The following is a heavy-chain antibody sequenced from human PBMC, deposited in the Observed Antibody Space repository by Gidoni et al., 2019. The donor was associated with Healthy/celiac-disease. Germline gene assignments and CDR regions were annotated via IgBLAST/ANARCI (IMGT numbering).Heavy chain of an antibody. CDR2: INHSGST. CDR3: ARGPYWTNGVGFFDY. Sequence: QVQLQQWGAGLLKPSETLSLTCAVYGGSSSGYYWSWIRQPPGKGLEWIGEINHSGSTNYNPSLKSRVTISVDTSKNQFSLKLSSVTAADTAVYYCARGPYWTNGVGFFDYWGQGTLVTVSS. J-gene: IGHJ4*02. V-gene: IGHV4-34*01. CDR1: GGSSSGYY. D-gene: IGHD1-1*01.